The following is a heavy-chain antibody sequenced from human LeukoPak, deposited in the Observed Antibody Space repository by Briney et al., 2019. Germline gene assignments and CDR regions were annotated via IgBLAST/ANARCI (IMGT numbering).Heavy chain of an antibody. CDR3: ARGEMTTVVTIDY. V-gene: IGHV3-30-3*01. J-gene: IGHJ4*02. CDR1: GFTFSSYA. Sequence: GGSLRLSCAASGFTFSSYAMHWVRQAPGKGLEWVAVISYDGSNKYYADSVKGRFTISRDNSKNTLYLQMNSLRAEDTAVYYCARGEMTTVVTIDYWGQGTLVTVSS. D-gene: IGHD4-23*01. CDR2: ISYDGSNK.